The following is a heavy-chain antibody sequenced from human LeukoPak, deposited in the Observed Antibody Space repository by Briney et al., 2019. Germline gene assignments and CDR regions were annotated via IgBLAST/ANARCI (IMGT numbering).Heavy chain of an antibody. CDR2: ISSSSSTI. CDR3: ARVSQTPGGRGYFDY. V-gene: IGHV3-48*01. J-gene: IGHJ4*02. Sequence: GGSLRLSCAASGLTFSSYWMSWVRQAPGKGLEWVSYISSSSSTIYYADSVKGRFTISRDNAKNSLYLQMNSLRAEDTAVYYCARVSQTPGGRGYFDYWGQGTLVTVSS. D-gene: IGHD2-15*01. CDR1: GLTFSSYW.